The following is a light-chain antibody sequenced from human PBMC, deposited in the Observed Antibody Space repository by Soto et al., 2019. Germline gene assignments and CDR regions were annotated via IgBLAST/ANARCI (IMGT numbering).Light chain of an antibody. V-gene: IGKV1-33*01. Sequence: DIPMTQSPSSLSASVGDRVTITCQASQDISNYLNWYQQKPGKAPKLLIYDASTLETGVPSRFSGSGSGTDFTFSISSLQPEDIATYYCQHYDKLPITFGQGTRLEIK. CDR1: QDISNY. CDR2: DAS. J-gene: IGKJ5*01. CDR3: QHYDKLPIT.